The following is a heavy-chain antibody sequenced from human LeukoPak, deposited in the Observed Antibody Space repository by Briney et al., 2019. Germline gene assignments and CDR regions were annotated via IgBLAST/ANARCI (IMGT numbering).Heavy chain of an antibody. V-gene: IGHV4-61*02. Sequence: SETLSLTCTVSGGSISSGSYYWSWIRHPAGKGLEWIGRIYTSGSTNYNPSLKSRVTISVDTSKNQFSLKLSSVTAADTAVYYCARERRYSSSWYDLFDYWGQGTLVTVSS. D-gene: IGHD6-13*01. CDR1: GGSISSGSYY. CDR3: ARERRYSSSWYDLFDY. J-gene: IGHJ4*02. CDR2: IYTSGST.